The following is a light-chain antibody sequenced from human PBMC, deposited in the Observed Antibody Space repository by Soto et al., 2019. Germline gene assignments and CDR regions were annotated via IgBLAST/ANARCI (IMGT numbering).Light chain of an antibody. CDR1: SSDVGAYNY. CDR3: NSYARSDSWI. CDR2: EVT. J-gene: IGLJ2*01. Sequence: QSALTQPPSASGSPGQSVTISCTGTSSDVGAYNYVSWFQQHPGKAPKLIIYEVTKRPSGVPDRFSGSKSGNTASLTVSGLQAEDEADYYCNSYARSDSWIFGGGTKLTVL. V-gene: IGLV2-8*01.